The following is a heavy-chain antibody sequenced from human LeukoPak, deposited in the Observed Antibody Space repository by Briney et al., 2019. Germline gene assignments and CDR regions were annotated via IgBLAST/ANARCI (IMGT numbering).Heavy chain of an antibody. CDR2: IIVSGGST. Sequence: PGGSLRLSCAASGFSFSSYGMSWVRQAPGKGLEWVSVIIVSGGSTYYADSVKGRFTISRDNSKNTLYLQMNSLRAEDTAVYYCAKTISDSRGYYDYRGQGTLVTVSS. V-gene: IGHV3-23*01. CDR1: GFSFSSYG. D-gene: IGHD3-22*01. J-gene: IGHJ4*02. CDR3: AKTISDSRGYYDY.